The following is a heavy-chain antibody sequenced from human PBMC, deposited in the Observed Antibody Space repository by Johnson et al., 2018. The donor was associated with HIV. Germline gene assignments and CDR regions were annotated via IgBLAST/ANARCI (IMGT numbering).Heavy chain of an antibody. J-gene: IGHJ3*02. CDR2: ISYDGSNK. CDR1: GFTFSSYV. V-gene: IGHV3-30*03. CDR3: ASPGTVVTGLAFDI. D-gene: IGHD4-23*01. Sequence: QLVESGGGVVQPGRSLRLSCAASGFTFSSYVMHWVRQAPGKGLEWVAVISYDGSNKYYADSVKGRFTISRDNSKNTLYLQMNSLRAEDTAVYYCASPGTVVTGLAFDIWGQGTMVTVSS.